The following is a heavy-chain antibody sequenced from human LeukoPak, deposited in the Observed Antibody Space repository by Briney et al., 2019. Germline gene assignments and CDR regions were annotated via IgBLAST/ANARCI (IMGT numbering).Heavy chain of an antibody. Sequence: PGGSLRLSCTVSGFTVSSNSMSWVRQAPGKGLEWVSFIYSGGNTHYSDSVKGRFTISRDNSKNTLYLQMNSLRAEDTAVYYCAASSGYYYNSKGPDYWGQGTLVTVSS. CDR3: AASSGYYYNSKGPDY. J-gene: IGHJ4*02. CDR1: GFTVSSNS. CDR2: IYSGGNT. V-gene: IGHV3-53*01. D-gene: IGHD3-22*01.